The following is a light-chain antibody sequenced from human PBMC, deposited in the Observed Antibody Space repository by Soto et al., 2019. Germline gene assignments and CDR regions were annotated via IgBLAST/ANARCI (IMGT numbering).Light chain of an antibody. CDR3: QQYGTSPQS. J-gene: IGKJ3*01. CDR1: QSISGSY. V-gene: IGKV3-20*01. Sequence: EVVLTQSPGNLSLSPGERVTLSCRASQSISGSYLAWYQQKRGQAPRLLVYGATTRATGIPDRFSGSGSGTDFTLTISRLEPEDFAVYFCQQYGTSPQSFGPGTKVDIK. CDR2: GAT.